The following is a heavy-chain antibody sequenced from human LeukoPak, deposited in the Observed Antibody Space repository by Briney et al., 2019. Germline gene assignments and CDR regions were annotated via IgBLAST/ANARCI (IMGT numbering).Heavy chain of an antibody. CDR3: ARSGEASGWNVGWFDP. V-gene: IGHV1-8*03. CDR1: GYTFTSYD. J-gene: IGHJ5*02. D-gene: IGHD6-19*01. Sequence: ASVKVSCKASGYTFTSYDINWVRQATGQGLEWMGWMNPNSGNTGYAQKFQGRVTITRNTSISTAYMELSSLRSEDTAVYYCARSGEASGWNVGWFDPWGQGTLVTVSS. CDR2: MNPNSGNT.